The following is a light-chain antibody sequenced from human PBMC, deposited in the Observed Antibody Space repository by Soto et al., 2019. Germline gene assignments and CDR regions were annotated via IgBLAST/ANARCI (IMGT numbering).Light chain of an antibody. V-gene: IGKV3-15*01. CDR2: DAS. J-gene: IGKJ1*01. Sequence: EIVLTQSPSTLSLSPGERSTLSCRASQSVSSRYLAWYQQKPXQAHRLXXYDASTRATGIPARFSGSGSGTEFTLTISSLQSEDFAVYYGQQYNNWPPWTFGQGTKVDIK. CDR3: QQYNNWPPWT. CDR1: QSVSSRY.